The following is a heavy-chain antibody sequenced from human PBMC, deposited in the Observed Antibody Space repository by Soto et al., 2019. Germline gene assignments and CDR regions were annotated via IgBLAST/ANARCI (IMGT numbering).Heavy chain of an antibody. CDR1: GGTFSSYA. Sequence: ASVKVSCKASGGTFSSYAISWVRQAPGQGLEWMGGIIPIFGTANYAQKFQGRVTITADESTSTAYMELSSLRSEDTAVYYCARRGYSYGPPYYYYYGMDVWGQGTTVTVSS. V-gene: IGHV1-69*13. D-gene: IGHD5-18*01. CDR3: ARRGYSYGPPYYYYYGMDV. CDR2: IIPIFGTA. J-gene: IGHJ6*02.